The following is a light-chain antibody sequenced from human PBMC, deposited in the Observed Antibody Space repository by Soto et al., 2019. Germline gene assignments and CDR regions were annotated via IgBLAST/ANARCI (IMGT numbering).Light chain of an antibody. CDR1: QSVTSNY. V-gene: IGKV3-20*01. J-gene: IGKJ1*01. CDR2: GAS. CDR3: QQYGSSPWT. Sequence: EIVLTQSPGTLSLSPGERDTLSCRASQSVTSNYLTWYQQKPGQAPRLLIYGASSRATGIPDRFSGSGSGTDFTLTISRLEPEDFAVYYCQQYGSSPWTFGQGPKVDIK.